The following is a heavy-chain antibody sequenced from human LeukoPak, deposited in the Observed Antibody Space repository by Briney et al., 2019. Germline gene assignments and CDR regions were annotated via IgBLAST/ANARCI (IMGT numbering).Heavy chain of an antibody. J-gene: IGHJ4*02. CDR2: IYNSGST. D-gene: IGHD3-10*01. V-gene: IGHV4-59*08. Sequence: SETLSLTCTVSGGSISSYYWSWIRQPPGKGLEWIGYIYNSGSTNYNPSLKSRVTISVDTSKNQFSLKLRSVTAADTAVYYCARRVVTYYFDYWGQGTLVTVSS. CDR1: GGSISSYY. CDR3: ARRVVTYYFDY.